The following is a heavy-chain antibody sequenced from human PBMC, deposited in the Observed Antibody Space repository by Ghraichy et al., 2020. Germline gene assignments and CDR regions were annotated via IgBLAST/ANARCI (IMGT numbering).Heavy chain of an antibody. CDR1: GGSISSYY. V-gene: IGHV4-59*01. CDR2: IYYSGST. CDR3: ARVYCSGGSCDFDY. D-gene: IGHD2-15*01. J-gene: IGHJ4*02. Sequence: SETLSLTCTVSGGSISSYYWSWIRQPPGKGLEWIGYIYYSGSTNYNPSLKSRVTISVDTSKNQFSLKLSSVTAADTAVYYCARVYCSGGSCDFDYWGQGTLFTVSS.